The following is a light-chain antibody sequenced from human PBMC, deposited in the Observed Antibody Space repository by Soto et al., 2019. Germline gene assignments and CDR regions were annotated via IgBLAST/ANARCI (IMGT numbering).Light chain of an antibody. CDR3: QQYNGYSRA. J-gene: IGKJ1*01. V-gene: IGKV1-5*03. CDR2: RAS. Sequence: DIQMTQSPSTLSASIGDRVTITCRASQSISYWLAWYQQKPGKAPKPLIYRASNLESGVPSRFSGSGSGTAFPLTISRLQPDDFATYYCQQYNGYSRAFGQGTKVELK. CDR1: QSISYW.